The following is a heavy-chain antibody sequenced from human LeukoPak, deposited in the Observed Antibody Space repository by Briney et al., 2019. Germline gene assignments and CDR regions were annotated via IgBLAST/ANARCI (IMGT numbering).Heavy chain of an antibody. CDR3: ARLYQQYQLLSWFDP. J-gene: IGHJ5*02. V-gene: IGHV5-51*01. D-gene: IGHD2-2*01. CDR1: GYSFTNYW. CDR2: IYPGDSDT. Sequence: GESLKISCKGSGYSFTNYWIGWVRQMPGKGLEWMGIIYPGDSDTRYSPSFQGQVTISADKSISTAYLQWSSLKASDTAMYYCARLYQQYQLLSWFDPWGQGTLVTVSS.